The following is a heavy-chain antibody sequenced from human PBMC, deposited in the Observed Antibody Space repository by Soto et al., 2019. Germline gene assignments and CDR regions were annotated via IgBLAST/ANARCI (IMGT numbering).Heavy chain of an antibody. V-gene: IGHV1-69*01. CDR3: ANWDRYPNSSAYCGVDV. CDR2: SLPILGTS. D-gene: IGHD7-27*01. J-gene: IGHJ6*01. Sequence: QVQLVQSGAEVKKPGSSVKVSCKASGGTFSTYSISWVRQAPGQGLEWMGESLPILGTSHYAQNFQGRVTISADESTSTDYMEVSSLRSDDTAVYYCANWDRYPNSSAYCGVDVGGKGTPVTVPS. CDR1: GGTFSTYS.